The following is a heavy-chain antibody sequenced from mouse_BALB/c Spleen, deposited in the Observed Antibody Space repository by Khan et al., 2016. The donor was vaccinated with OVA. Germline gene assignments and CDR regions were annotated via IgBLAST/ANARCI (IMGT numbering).Heavy chain of an antibody. CDR1: GYTFTNYY. Sequence: VQLQESGPELVKPRASVRISCKASGYTFTNYYVHWVKQRPGQGLEWIGWIYPGNVNTNYNEKFKGKATLTADKSSSQAYMQLSSLTSEDSAVYFCAREGYYGNDRAWFAYWGQGTLVTVSA. J-gene: IGHJ3*01. CDR3: AREGYYGNDRAWFAY. V-gene: IGHV1S56*01. D-gene: IGHD2-2*01. CDR2: IYPGNVNT.